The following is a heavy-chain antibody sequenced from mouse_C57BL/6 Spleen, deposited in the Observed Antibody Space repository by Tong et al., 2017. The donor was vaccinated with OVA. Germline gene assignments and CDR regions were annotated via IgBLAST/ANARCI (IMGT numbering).Heavy chain of an antibody. CDR1: GFTFSSYA. V-gene: IGHV5-9-3*01. CDR3: ARPLYYGNYGFDY. CDR2: ISSGGSYT. J-gene: IGHJ2*01. D-gene: IGHD2-1*01. Sequence: EVQLQESGGGLVKPGGSLKLSCAASGFTFSSYAMSWVRQTPEKRLEWVATISSGGSYTYYPDSVKGRFTISRDNAKNTLYLQMSSLRSEDTAMYYCARPLYYGNYGFDYWGQGTTLTVSS.